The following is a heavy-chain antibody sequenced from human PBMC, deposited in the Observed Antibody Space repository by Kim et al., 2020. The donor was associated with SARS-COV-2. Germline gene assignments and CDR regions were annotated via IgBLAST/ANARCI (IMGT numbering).Heavy chain of an antibody. Sequence: TTYNPALKSRVTISVDTSKNQFSLKLSSVTAADTAVYYCARWDSSYYFDYWGQGTLVTVSS. CDR2: T. D-gene: IGHD6-6*01. J-gene: IGHJ4*02. V-gene: IGHV4-4*09. CDR3: ARWDSSYYFDY.